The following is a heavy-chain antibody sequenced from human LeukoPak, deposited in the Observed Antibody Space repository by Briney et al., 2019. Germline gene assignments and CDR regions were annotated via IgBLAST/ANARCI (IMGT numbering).Heavy chain of an antibody. J-gene: IGHJ4*02. D-gene: IGHD4-17*01. CDR3: ARDRYGDYVSDC. V-gene: IGHV3-48*01. CDR1: GLTFNNYA. CDR2: ISSTSRTI. Sequence: QPGGSLRLSCAASGLTFNNYAMNWVRQAPGKGLEWVSHISSTSRTIYYADSVKGRFTISRDNANNSLYLQLNSLRPEDTAVYFCARDRYGDYVSDCWGQGTLVTVSS.